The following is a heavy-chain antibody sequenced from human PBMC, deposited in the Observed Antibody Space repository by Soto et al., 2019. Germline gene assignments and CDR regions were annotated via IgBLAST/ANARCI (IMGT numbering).Heavy chain of an antibody. V-gene: IGHV1-2*04. D-gene: IGHD6-19*01. J-gene: IGHJ4*02. CDR2: INPNSGGT. CDR1: GYTFTGYY. Sequence: QVQLVQSGAEVKKPGASVKVSCKASGYTFTGYYMHWVRQAPGQGLEWMGWINPNSGGTNYAQKFQGWVTRTRDTSISTAYMELSRLRSDDTAVYYCARASYSSGWLGYYFDYWGQGTLVTVSS. CDR3: ARASYSSGWLGYYFDY.